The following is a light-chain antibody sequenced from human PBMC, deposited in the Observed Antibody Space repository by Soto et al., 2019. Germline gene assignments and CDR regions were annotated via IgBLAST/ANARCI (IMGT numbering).Light chain of an antibody. CDR3: QPHNGYPFT. V-gene: IGKV1-9*01. CDR1: QGISSY. J-gene: IGKJ4*01. Sequence: DIQLTQSPSFLSASVGDRVTIACRASQGISSYLAWYQQKPGRAPKLLIYDASTLQTGVPSRFSGSGSGTVLTPTTISPQHEDLATYYGQPHNGYPFTFGGGTQVEIK. CDR2: DAS.